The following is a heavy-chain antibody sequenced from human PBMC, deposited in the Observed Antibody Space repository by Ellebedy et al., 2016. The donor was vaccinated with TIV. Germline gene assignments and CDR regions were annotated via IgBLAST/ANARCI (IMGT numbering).Heavy chain of an antibody. D-gene: IGHD3-10*01. CDR3: AREGSRGMDV. Sequence: MPSETLSLTCTVSGGSNSSYYRSWIRQPAGKGLEWIGRIYTSGGTNYNPSLKSRVTMSIDTSKNQFSLKLGSVTAADTAVYYCAREGSRGMDVWGQGTTVTVSS. CDR2: IYTSGGT. J-gene: IGHJ6*02. V-gene: IGHV4-4*07. CDR1: GGSNSSYY.